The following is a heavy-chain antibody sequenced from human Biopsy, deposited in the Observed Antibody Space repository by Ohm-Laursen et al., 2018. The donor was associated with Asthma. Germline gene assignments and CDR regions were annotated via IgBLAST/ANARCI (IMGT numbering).Heavy chain of an antibody. J-gene: IGHJ4*02. CDR3: AKDVFPGWELRRGPDY. Sequence: SLRLSCAAPGFTFSNYGMHWVRQAPGKGLDWAAVISFDGSNKNYTDSVKGRFTISRDNSRNTLHLQMNSLRAEDTAVYYCAKDVFPGWELRRGPDYWGQGTLVTVSS. V-gene: IGHV3-30*18. CDR1: GFTFSNYG. D-gene: IGHD1-26*01. CDR2: ISFDGSNK.